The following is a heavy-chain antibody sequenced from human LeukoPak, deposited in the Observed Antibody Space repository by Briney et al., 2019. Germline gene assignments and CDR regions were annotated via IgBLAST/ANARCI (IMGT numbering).Heavy chain of an antibody. Sequence: PGGSLRLSCTVSGFTVSSNSWSWVRQAPGKGLEWVSYITTSGSSIYYADSVKGRFTMSRDNAKKSLYLQMNSLRAEDTAVYYCARAKYDSSGYYYSGFDIWGQGTMVTVSS. CDR2: ITTSGSSI. V-gene: IGHV3-11*04. CDR1: GFTVSSNS. D-gene: IGHD3-22*01. CDR3: ARAKYDSSGYYYSGFDI. J-gene: IGHJ3*02.